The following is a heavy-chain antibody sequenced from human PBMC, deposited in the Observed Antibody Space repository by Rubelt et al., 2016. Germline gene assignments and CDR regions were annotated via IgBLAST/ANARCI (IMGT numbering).Heavy chain of an antibody. J-gene: IGHJ4*02. D-gene: IGHD2-2*02. CDR1: GYTFTSYG. V-gene: IGHV1-18*01. Sequence: QVQLVQSGAEVKKPGASVKVSCKASGYTFTSYGISWVRQAPGQGLEWMGWISAYNGNTNYAQKLQGRVTMTTDTATSPAYMGLRGLRSDDTAVYYCARGDCSSTSCYTAVGYWGQGTLVTVSS. CDR3: ARGDCSSTSCYTAVGY. CDR2: ISAYNGNT.